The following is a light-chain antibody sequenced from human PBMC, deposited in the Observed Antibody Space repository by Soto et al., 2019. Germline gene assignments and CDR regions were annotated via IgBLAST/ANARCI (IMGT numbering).Light chain of an antibody. V-gene: IGKV3-20*01. J-gene: IGKJ2*01. CDR1: QSVSSSY. CDR3: QQYGSSPPYT. Sequence: EIVLTQSSGTLSLSPGERATLSCRASQSVSSSYLAWYQQKPGQAPRLLIYAASSRATGIPDRFSGSGSGTDFALTISRLEPEDFAVYYCQQYGSSPPYTFGQGNKLEIK. CDR2: AAS.